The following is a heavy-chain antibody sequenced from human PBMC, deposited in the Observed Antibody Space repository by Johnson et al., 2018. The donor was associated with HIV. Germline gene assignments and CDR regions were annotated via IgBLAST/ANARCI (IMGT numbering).Heavy chain of an antibody. J-gene: IGHJ3*01. Sequence: QVQLVESGGGVVQPGRSLRLSCAASGFTFSSYAMHWVRQAPGKGLEWVAVISYDGRNKYYADSVKGRFTISRVNSKNTLYLQMNSLRAEDTAVYYCARETRSAAAGHGAFDVWGQGTMVTVSS. CDR3: ARETRSAAAGHGAFDV. CDR2: ISYDGRNK. CDR1: GFTFSSYA. D-gene: IGHD6-13*01. V-gene: IGHV3-30*14.